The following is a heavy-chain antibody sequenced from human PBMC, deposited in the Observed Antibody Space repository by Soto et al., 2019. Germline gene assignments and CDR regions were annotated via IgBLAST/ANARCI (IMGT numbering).Heavy chain of an antibody. CDR1: GGSISSGGYY. Sequence: PSETLSLTCTVSGGSISSGGYYWSWIRRHPGKGLEWIGYIYYSGSTYYNPSLKSRVTISVDTSKNQFSLKLSSVTAADTAVYYCARVRVSPPSNSGYDYVSQRTLDYGGQGTLVTVSS. J-gene: IGHJ4*02. V-gene: IGHV4-31*03. CDR2: IYYSGST. D-gene: IGHD5-12*01. CDR3: ARVRVSPPSNSGYDYVSQRTLDY.